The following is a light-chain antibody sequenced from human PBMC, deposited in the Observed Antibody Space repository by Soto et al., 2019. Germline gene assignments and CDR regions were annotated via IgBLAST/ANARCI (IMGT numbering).Light chain of an antibody. CDR3: QQYSNSPIT. CDR1: QSVTHN. CDR2: GAL. Sequence: EIVMTQSPATLSVSPGGGDTLSCRASQSVTHNVAWYEQKPGQDPRLLIYGALTRATGITAMGSGRGSGTDCTLNISRLEPEDVAVYYCQQYSNSPITFGQGTRLEI. V-gene: IGKV3-15*01. J-gene: IGKJ5*01.